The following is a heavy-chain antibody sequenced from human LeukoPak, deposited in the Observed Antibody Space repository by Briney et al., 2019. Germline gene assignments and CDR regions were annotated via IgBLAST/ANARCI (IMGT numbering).Heavy chain of an antibody. CDR1: GFTFSSYW. J-gene: IGHJ4*02. Sequence: GGSLRLSCGASGFTFSSYWMSWVRQTPGKGLEWVANINQGGSEKYYVDSVKGRFTISRDNAKNSLYLHMDSLRAEDTALYYCARVGRDDGDYSYFDYWGQGTLVTVSS. D-gene: IGHD4-17*01. V-gene: IGHV3-7*05. CDR2: INQGGSEK. CDR3: ARVGRDDGDYSYFDY.